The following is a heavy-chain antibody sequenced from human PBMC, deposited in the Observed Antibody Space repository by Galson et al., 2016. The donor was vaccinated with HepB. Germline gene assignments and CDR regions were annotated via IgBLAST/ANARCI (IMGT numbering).Heavy chain of an antibody. CDR3: AGGCIASSGPSGPADWFDP. V-gene: IGHV3-30*01. Sequence: SLRLSCAVSGFSFTSYAMHWVHQPPGKGLEWVAVISSDGSNKYYADPVKGRFTISRDNSKNTLYMQMNSLRPEDTAVYYWAGGCIASSGPSGPADWFDPWGQGTLVTVSS. J-gene: IGHJ5*02. CDR2: ISSDGSNK. CDR1: GFSFTSYA. D-gene: IGHD6-13*01.